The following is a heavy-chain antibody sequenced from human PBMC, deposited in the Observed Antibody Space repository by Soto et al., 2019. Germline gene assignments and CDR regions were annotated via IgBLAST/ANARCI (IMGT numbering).Heavy chain of an antibody. V-gene: IGHV4-59*01. J-gene: IGHJ4*02. CDR2: IYYSGST. CDR1: GGSISSYY. CDR3: ARHAFSSSPILVYFDY. D-gene: IGHD6-6*01. Sequence: SETLSLTCTVSGGSISSYYWSWIRQPPGKGLKWIGYIYYSGSTNYNPSLKSRVTISVDTSKNQFSLKLSSVTAADTAVYYCARHAFSSSPILVYFDYWSQGTLVTVSS.